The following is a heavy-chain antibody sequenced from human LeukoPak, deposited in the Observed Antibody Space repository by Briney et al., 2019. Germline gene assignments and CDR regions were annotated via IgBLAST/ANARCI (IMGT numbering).Heavy chain of an antibody. J-gene: IGHJ4*02. D-gene: IGHD2-2*01. CDR1: GFTLSSYS. V-gene: IGHV3-48*04. CDR2: ISSSGSTI. Sequence: TGGSLRLSCAASGFTLSSYSMNWVRQAPGKGLEWVSYISSSGSTIYYADSVKGRFTISRDNAKNSLYLQMNSLRAEDTAVYYCASSNPPWGIVVVPAAPFDYWGQGTLVTVSS. CDR3: ASSNPPWGIVVVPAAPFDY.